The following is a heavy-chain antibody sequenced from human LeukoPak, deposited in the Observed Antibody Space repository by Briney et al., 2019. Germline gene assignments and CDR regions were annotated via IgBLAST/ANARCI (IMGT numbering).Heavy chain of an antibody. V-gene: IGHV3-30*02. CDR2: IRYDGSNK. J-gene: IGHJ6*02. CDR3: AVTMVQGGPTYYYYYGMDV. D-gene: IGHD3-10*01. Sequence: PGGSLRLSCAASGFTFSSYGMHWVRQAPGKGLEWVAFIRYDGSNKYYADSVKGRFTISRDNSKNTLYLQMNSLRAEDTAVYYCAVTMVQGGPTYYYYYGMDVWGQGTTVTVSS. CDR1: GFTFSSYG.